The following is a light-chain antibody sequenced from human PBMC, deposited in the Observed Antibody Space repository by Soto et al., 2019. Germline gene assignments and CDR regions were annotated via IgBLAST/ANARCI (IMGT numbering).Light chain of an antibody. J-gene: IGKJ4*01. Sequence: EIVLTPSPGTLSLSPVERATLSCRASQGVSRKLAWYQHKPGQAPRLLIYGASSRATGIPDRFSGSGSGTDFTLTISRLEPEDFAVYYCQQYGSSPLTFGGGTKVDIK. CDR1: QGVSRK. CDR3: QQYGSSPLT. V-gene: IGKV3-20*01. CDR2: GAS.